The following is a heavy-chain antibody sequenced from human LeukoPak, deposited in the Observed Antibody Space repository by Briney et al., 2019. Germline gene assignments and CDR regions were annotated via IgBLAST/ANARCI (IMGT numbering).Heavy chain of an antibody. CDR1: GGSISSYY. J-gene: IGHJ6*03. CDR2: IYYSGST. Sequence: PSETLSPTCTVSGGSISSYYWSWIRQPPGKGLEWIGYIYYSGSTNYNPSLKSRVTISVDTSKNQFSLKLSSVTAADTAVYYCARVGGSGRTYYYYYYMDVWGKGTTVTISS. CDR3: ARVGGSGRTYYYYYYMDV. D-gene: IGHD6-19*01. V-gene: IGHV4-59*01.